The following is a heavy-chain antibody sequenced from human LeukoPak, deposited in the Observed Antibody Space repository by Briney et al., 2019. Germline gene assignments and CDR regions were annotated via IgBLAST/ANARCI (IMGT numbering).Heavy chain of an antibody. D-gene: IGHD5/OR15-5a*01. J-gene: IGHJ5*02. V-gene: IGHV1-18*01. Sequence: ASVKVSCKASGDTFTSHGISWVRQAPGQGLEWMGWTSTYNGQTYYTQKFQGRVIMATDTSRSKVYLRVRSLRSDGTAVYYWARTGVSGTLLFFHYFDPWGQGTLVTVSS. CDR1: GDTFTSHG. CDR3: ARTGVSGTLLFFHYFDP. CDR2: TSTYNGQT.